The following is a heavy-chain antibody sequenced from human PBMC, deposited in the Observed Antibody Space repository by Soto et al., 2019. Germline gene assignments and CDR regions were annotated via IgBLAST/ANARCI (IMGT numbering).Heavy chain of an antibody. D-gene: IGHD3-16*01. J-gene: IGHJ5*02. V-gene: IGHV4-4*07. Sequence: QVQLQESGPGLLKPSETLSLTCAVSGASIRSYHWSWIRQPAGKGLEWIGRMQHTGNTNYNPSLKSRVTMSVDTSKNQISLKMTSVTAADTAVYFCAKDVSSRRWFDPWGQGILVIVSS. CDR2: MQHTGNT. CDR3: AKDVSSRRWFDP. CDR1: GASIRSYH.